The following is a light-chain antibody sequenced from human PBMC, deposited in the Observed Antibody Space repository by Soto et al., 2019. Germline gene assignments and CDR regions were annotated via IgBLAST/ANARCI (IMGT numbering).Light chain of an antibody. CDR2: WAS. V-gene: IGKV4-1*01. CDR3: QQYYSAPYT. Sequence: DIVMTQSPDSLAVSLGERATVNCKSSQSVLSSSDNKNYLAWYQQKLGQSPKLLIYWASTREAGVPDRFSGSGSGTDFTVTISRLQAEDVAVYYCQQYYSAPYTFGQGTKLGIK. CDR1: QSVLSSSDNKNY. J-gene: IGKJ2*01.